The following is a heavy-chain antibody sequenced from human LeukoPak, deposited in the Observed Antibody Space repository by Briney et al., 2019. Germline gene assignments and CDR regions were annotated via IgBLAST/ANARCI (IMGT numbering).Heavy chain of an antibody. CDR2: IKQDGSEK. D-gene: IGHD3-16*01. J-gene: IGHJ6*03. Sequence: PGGSLRLSCAASGFTFSSYWMSWVRQAPGKGLEWVANIKQDGSEKYYVDSVKGRFTISRDNSKNTLYLQMNSLRAEDTAVYYCAKDRLIRNYYYYYMDVWGKGTTVTISS. CDR1: GFTFSSYW. CDR3: AKDRLIRNYYYYYMDV. V-gene: IGHV3-7*01.